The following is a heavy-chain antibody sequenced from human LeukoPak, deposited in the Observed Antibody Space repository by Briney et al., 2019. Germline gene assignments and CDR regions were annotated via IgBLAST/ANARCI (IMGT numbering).Heavy chain of an antibody. CDR3: AKPHFDY. CDR2: IRYDGSNK. J-gene: IGHJ4*02. CDR1: GYTLSNYV. Sequence: SVKVSCTASGYTLSNYVMHWVRQAPGQGLEWLAFIRYDGSNKYYADSVKGRFTISRDNSRNTLYLQMNSLRVEDTAVYYCAKPHFDYWGQGALVTVSS. V-gene: IGHV3-30*02.